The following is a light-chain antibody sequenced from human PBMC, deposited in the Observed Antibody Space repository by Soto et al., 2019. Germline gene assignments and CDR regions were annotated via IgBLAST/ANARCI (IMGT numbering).Light chain of an antibody. J-gene: IGKJ1*01. CDR3: RQTYSTPPT. V-gene: IGKV1-39*01. Sequence: DIQMTQSASSLSASLGDRVSIPCRASQNIRDFLNWYQQKPGKAPELLILSASSLQSGVPSRFSCTRSGTDFTLTIGSLQREDFATYFCRQTYSTPPTFGQGTMVEI. CDR1: QNIRDF. CDR2: SAS.